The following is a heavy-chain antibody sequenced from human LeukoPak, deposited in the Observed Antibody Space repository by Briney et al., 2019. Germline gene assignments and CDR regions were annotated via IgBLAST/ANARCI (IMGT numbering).Heavy chain of an antibody. J-gene: IGHJ6*02. CDR1: GYTFTSYG. CDR2: ISAYNGNT. D-gene: IGHD5-12*01. CDR3: ARVGGYDYHYYYYVMDF. Sequence: ASVKVSCKASGYTFTSYGISWVRQAPGQGLEWMGWISAYNGNTNYAQKLQGRVTMTTDTSTSTAYMELRSLRSDDTAVYYCARVGGYDYHYYYYVMDFWGQGTTVTVSS. V-gene: IGHV1-18*01.